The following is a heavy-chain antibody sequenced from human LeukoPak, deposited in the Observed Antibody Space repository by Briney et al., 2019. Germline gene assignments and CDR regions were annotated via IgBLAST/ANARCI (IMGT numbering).Heavy chain of an antibody. CDR2: INPNSGGT. CDR1: GYTFTGYY. J-gene: IGHJ5*02. D-gene: IGHD3-10*01. V-gene: IGHV1-2*02. Sequence: ASGKVSCKASGYTFTGYYMHWVRQAPGQGLEWMGWINPNSGGTNYAQKFQGRVTMTRDTSISTAYMELSRLRSDDTAVYYCARVYGSGFNWFDPWGQGTLVTVSS. CDR3: ARVYGSGFNWFDP.